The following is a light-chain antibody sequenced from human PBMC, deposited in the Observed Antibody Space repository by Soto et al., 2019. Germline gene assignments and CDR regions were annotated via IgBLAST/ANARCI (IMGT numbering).Light chain of an antibody. Sequence: IQMTQSPSALSASVGDRVTITCRASQDIRKDLAWYQQKPGKAPQILIYGASTLQTGVASRFSGSGSATDFTLTISSLQPEDSAAYYCLQDYNYPFTFGQGTKVDI. CDR2: GAS. J-gene: IGKJ2*01. CDR3: LQDYNYPFT. V-gene: IGKV1-6*01. CDR1: QDIRKD.